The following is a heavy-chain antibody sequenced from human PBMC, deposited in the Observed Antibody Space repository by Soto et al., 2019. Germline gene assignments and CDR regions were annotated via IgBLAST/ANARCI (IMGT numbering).Heavy chain of an antibody. J-gene: IGHJ4*02. CDR2: ISAYNGNT. CDR1: GYTFTGYG. D-gene: IGHD2-15*01. Sequence: ASVKVSCKASGYTFTGYGISWVRQAPGQGLEWMGWISAYNGNTNYAQKLQGRVTMTTDTSTSTAYMELRSLRSDDTAVYYCARIDPNERDCSGGSCYFDYWGQGTLVTVSS. CDR3: ARIDPNERDCSGGSCYFDY. V-gene: IGHV1-18*01.